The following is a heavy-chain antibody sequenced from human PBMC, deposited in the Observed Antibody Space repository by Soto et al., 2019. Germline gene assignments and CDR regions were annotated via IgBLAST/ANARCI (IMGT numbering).Heavy chain of an antibody. CDR2: IYYSRST. CDR3: ARLAAGPHFDY. Sequence: SETLSLTCTVSGGSISSYYLSWIRQPPGKELEWIGYIYYSRSTNYNPSHKSRVTISVDTSKNQFSLKLSPVTAADTAVYYCARLAAGPHFDYWGQGTLVTVSS. V-gene: IGHV4-59*08. D-gene: IGHD6-13*01. CDR1: GGSISSYY. J-gene: IGHJ4*02.